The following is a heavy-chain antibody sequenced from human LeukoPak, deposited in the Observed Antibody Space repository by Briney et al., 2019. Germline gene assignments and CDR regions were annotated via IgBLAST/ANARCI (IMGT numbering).Heavy chain of an antibody. Sequence: ASVKVSCKASGYTFTGYYMHWVRQAPGQGLEWMGWINPNSGGTNYAQKFQGRVTMTRDTSISTAYMERSRLRSDDTAVYYCASGGDHYYGSGSYYNDAFDIWGQGTMVTVSS. D-gene: IGHD3-10*01. CDR3: ASGGDHYYGSGSYYNDAFDI. CDR2: INPNSGGT. CDR1: GYTFTGYY. V-gene: IGHV1-2*02. J-gene: IGHJ3*02.